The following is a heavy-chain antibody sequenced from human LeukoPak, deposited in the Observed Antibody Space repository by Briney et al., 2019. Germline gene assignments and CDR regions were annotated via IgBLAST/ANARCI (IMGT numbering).Heavy chain of an antibody. Sequence: SVKVSCKASGGTFSSCAISWVRQAPGQGLEWMGGIIRIFGTANYAQKFQGRVTITADESTSTAYMELSSLRSEDTAVYYCASNGYGSWSNYYYYGMDVWGKGNTVTVSS. D-gene: IGHD3-10*01. CDR3: ASNGYGSWSNYYYYGMDV. CDR1: GGTFSSCA. V-gene: IGHV1-69*13. CDR2: IIRIFGTA. J-gene: IGHJ6*04.